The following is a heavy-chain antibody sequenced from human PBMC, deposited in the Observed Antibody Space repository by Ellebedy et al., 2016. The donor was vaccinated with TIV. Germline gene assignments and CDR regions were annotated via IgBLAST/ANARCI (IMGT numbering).Heavy chain of an antibody. CDR1: GFTFSTYA. J-gene: IGHJ6*03. D-gene: IGHD3-10*01. Sequence: PGGSLRLSCEASGFTFSTYAMTWVRQAPGKGLQWVSSISYNGDETFYADSVKGRFTISRDNAMNSLYRQINSLRAEDTAVYYCVRFPRGAPFADYLYYMDVWGKGIMVTVSS. V-gene: IGHV3-21*01. CDR2: ISYNGDET. CDR3: VRFPRGAPFADYLYYMDV.